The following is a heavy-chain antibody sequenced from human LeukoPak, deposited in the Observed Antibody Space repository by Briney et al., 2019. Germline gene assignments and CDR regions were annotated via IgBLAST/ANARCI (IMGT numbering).Heavy chain of an antibody. V-gene: IGHV1-18*01. CDR1: GYTFTSYG. Sequence: ASVKVSCKGSGYTFTSYGINWVRQPPGQGLEWMGWISAYNGNTNYAQKLQGRVTMTTDTSTSTAYMELRSLRSDDTAVYYCARDQYYYYYYMDVWGKGTTVTISS. CDR3: ARDQYYYYYYMDV. CDR2: ISAYNGNT. J-gene: IGHJ6*03.